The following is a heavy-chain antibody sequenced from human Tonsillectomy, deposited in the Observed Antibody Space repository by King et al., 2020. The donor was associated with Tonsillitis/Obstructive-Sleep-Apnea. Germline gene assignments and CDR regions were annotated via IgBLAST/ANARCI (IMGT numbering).Heavy chain of an antibody. D-gene: IGHD4-17*01. CDR1: GYSFSTCW. CDR3: ASREYGYFRNACYI. V-gene: IGHV5-51*01. J-gene: IGHJ3*02. CDR2: IYPGDSDT. Sequence: VQLVESGAEVKKAGESLKISCQGSGYSFSTCWIAWVRQMPGKGLEWMGIIYPGDSDTRYSPSFQGQVTISADKSISSVYLQWRSLKASDTAIYYCASREYGYFRNACYIWGQGTMVTVSS.